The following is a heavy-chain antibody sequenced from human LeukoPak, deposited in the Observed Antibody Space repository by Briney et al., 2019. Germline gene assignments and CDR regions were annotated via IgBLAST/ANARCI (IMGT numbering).Heavy chain of an antibody. CDR2: IYYSGST. Sequence: SETLSLTCTVSGVSVSSATYYWSWIRQPPGKGLEWIGYIYYSGSTNYNPSLKSRVTISVDTSKNQFSLKLSSVTAADTAVYYCARDHRRCSSTSCYRWFDPWGQGTLVTVSS. CDR1: GVSVSSATYY. V-gene: IGHV4-61*01. J-gene: IGHJ5*02. D-gene: IGHD2-2*02. CDR3: ARDHRRCSSTSCYRWFDP.